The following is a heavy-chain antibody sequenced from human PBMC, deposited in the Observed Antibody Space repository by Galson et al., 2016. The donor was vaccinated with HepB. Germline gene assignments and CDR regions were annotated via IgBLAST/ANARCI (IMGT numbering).Heavy chain of an antibody. J-gene: IGHJ4*02. CDR1: GGTFSYYA. CDR2: IIPIFGKA. CDR3: ASRGARSCSGGSYYECDY. Sequence: SVKVSCKASGGTFSYYAISWVRQAPGQGLEWMGGIIPIFGKADYAQKFQGRVTITADDSTSTAYMELSSLRSEDTAVYYCASRGARSCSGGSYYECDYWGQGTLVTVSS. D-gene: IGHD2-15*01. V-gene: IGHV1-69*13.